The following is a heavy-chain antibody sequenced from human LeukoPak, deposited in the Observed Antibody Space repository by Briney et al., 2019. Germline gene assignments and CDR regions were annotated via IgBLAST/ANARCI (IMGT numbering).Heavy chain of an antibody. J-gene: IGHJ4*02. CDR3: VRGAMDCGSTTCYSAYDY. V-gene: IGHV1-3*01. Sequence: ASVKVSCKASGYTFTNYFLHWVRRAPGQSLEWMGWINAGNGNTLYSQNFQGRVTITRDTSASTAYMDLSSLRSEDTAVYYCVRGAMDCGSTTCYSAYDYWGQGTLVTVSS. D-gene: IGHD2-2*01. CDR1: GYTFTNYF. CDR2: INAGNGNT.